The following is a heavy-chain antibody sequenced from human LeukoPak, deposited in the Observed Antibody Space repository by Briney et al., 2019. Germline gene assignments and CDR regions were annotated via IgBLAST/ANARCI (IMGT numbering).Heavy chain of an antibody. D-gene: IGHD2-21*02. V-gene: IGHV1-2*02. CDR3: ARVPTYCGGDCYVDY. J-gene: IGHJ4*02. CDR1: GYTFTVYY. Sequence: ASLRPSGMASGYTFTVYYMHGRRPAPGQGLVWVGWINPNSGGTNYAQKFQGRVTMTRDTSISTAYMELSRLRSDDTAVYYCARVPTYCGGDCYVDYWGQGTLVTVSS. CDR2: INPNSGGT.